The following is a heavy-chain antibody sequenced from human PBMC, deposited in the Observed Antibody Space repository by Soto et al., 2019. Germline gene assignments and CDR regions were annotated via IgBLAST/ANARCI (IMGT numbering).Heavy chain of an antibody. CDR2: NSTSGSTK. CDR1: EFTFSSFE. CDR3: ARDRAAVAARGGFSYYGMDI. D-gene: IGHD6-19*01. J-gene: IGHJ6*02. Sequence: GGSLRLSCAASEFTFSSFEMNWVRQAPGKGLEWVSYNSTSGSTKYYAVSVKGRFTVSRDNAKNSLYLQMNSLRADDTAVYYCARDRAAVAARGGFSYYGMDIWGQGTTVAVSS. V-gene: IGHV3-48*03.